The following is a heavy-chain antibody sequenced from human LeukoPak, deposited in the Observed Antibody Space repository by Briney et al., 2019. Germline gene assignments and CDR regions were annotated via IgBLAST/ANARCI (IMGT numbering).Heavy chain of an antibody. V-gene: IGHV3-23*01. J-gene: IGHJ4*02. D-gene: IGHD3-22*01. CDR3: ARVRDYDSSGYSDY. Sequence: QPGGSLRLSCAASGFTFTSYAMSWVRQAPGKGLEWVSAISGSGGSTYYVDSVKGRFTISRDNFKNTLYLQMNSLRAEDTAVYYCARVRDYDSSGYSDYWGQGNLVIVSS. CDR2: ISGSGGST. CDR1: GFTFTSYA.